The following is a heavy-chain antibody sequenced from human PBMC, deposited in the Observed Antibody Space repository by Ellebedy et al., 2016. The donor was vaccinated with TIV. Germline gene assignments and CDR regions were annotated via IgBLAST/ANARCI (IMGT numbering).Heavy chain of an antibody. CDR1: GFTFSSYA. Sequence: GGSLRLXXAASGFTFSSYAMHWVRQAPGKGLEWVAVISYDGSNKYYADSVKGRFTISRDNSKNTLYLQMNSLRAEDTAVYYCAKDQARGRLRSRFDYWGQGTLVTVSS. D-gene: IGHD5-12*01. J-gene: IGHJ4*02. V-gene: IGHV3-30-3*01. CDR3: AKDQARGRLRSRFDY. CDR2: ISYDGSNK.